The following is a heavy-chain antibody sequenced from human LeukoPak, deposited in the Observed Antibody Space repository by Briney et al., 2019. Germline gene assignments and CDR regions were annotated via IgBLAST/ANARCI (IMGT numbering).Heavy chain of an antibody. CDR3: ARDPSYYDRGGFDY. D-gene: IGHD3-22*01. CDR2: IYYSGST. J-gene: IGHJ4*02. CDR1: GGSISSYY. Sequence: PSETLSLTCTVSGGSISSYYWSWIRQPPGKGLEWIGHIYYSGSTNYNLSLKSRVTISVDTSKNQFSLKLSSVTAADTAVYYCARDPSYYDRGGFDYWGQGTLVTVSS. V-gene: IGHV4-59*01.